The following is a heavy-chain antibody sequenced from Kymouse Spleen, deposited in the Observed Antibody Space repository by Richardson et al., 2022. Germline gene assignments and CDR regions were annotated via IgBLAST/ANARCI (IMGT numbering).Heavy chain of an antibody. V-gene: IGHV3-33*01. Sequence: QVQLVESGGGVVQPGRSLRLSCAASGFTFSSYGMHWVRQAPGKGLEWVAVIWYDGSNKYYADSVKGRFTISRDNSKNTLYLQMNSLRAEDTAVYYCARAAAGKGYFDYWGQGTLVTVSS. CDR3: ARAAAGKGYFDY. CDR1: GFTFSSYG. J-gene: IGHJ4*02. D-gene: IGHD6-13*01. CDR2: IWYDGSNK.